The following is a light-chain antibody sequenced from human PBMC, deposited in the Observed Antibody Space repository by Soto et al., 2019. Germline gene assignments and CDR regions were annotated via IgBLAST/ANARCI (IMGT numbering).Light chain of an antibody. CDR2: SFN. CDR1: SSNIGSNT. Sequence: QSVLTQPPSASGTPGQRVTISCSGSSSNIGSNTVNWYQQLPGTAPKLLMFSFNERPSGVPDRFSGSRSGTSASLAIRGLQFEDEADYYCAAWDDSLNGYVFGPGTKLTVL. V-gene: IGLV1-44*01. CDR3: AAWDDSLNGYV. J-gene: IGLJ1*01.